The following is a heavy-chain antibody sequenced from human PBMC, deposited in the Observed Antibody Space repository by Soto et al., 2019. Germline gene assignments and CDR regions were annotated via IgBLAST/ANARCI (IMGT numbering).Heavy chain of an antibody. CDR3: GRLIHCFTTSCYFDY. D-gene: IGHD2-2*01. CDR1: GGSISSYY. CDR2: IYYSGNT. Sequence: SETLSLTCTVSGGSISSYYWSWTRHPPGKGLEWIGSIYYSGNTYYTSSLRSRVTISVDTSKNQFSLKMSSVTAADTAVYYCGRLIHCFTTSCYFDYWGQGTLVTSPQ. V-gene: IGHV4-59*05. J-gene: IGHJ4*02.